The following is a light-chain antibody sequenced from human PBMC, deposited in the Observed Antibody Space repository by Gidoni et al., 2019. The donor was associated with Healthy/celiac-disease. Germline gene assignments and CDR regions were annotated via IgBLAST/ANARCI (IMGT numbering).Light chain of an antibody. CDR3: QPYDHLPLT. V-gene: IGKV1-33*01. CDR2: DAS. Sequence: DIQMTQSPSSMSASVGDRVTITCQSSQDISNYLNWYQQKPGKAPKLLIYDASNLETGVPSKFSGSGSGTDFTFPISSLQPEDIATYSCQPYDHLPLTFXGXTKVEIK. J-gene: IGKJ4*01. CDR1: QDISNY.